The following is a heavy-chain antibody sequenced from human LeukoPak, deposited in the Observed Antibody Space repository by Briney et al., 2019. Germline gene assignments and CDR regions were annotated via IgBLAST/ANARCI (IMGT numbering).Heavy chain of an antibody. J-gene: IGHJ4*02. CDR3: ATVAGTTFDY. V-gene: IGHV4-59*01. CDR1: GGSISSYY. Sequence: KSSETLSLTCTVSGGSISSYYWSWIRQPPGKGLEWIGYIYYSGSTDYNPSLKSRVTISVDTSKNQFSLKLSSVTAADTAVYYCATVAGTTFDYWGQGTLVTVSS. D-gene: IGHD1-7*01. CDR2: IYYSGST.